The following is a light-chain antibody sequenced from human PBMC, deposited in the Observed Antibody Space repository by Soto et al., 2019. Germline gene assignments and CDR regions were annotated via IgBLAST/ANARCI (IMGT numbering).Light chain of an antibody. J-gene: IGKJ4*01. Sequence: EIVLTQSPGTLSLSPGERATLSCRASQTVSSSHLAWYQQKPGQAPNLLIYGASSRATGIPDRFSGSGSGTDFTLTISRLEPEDFAVYYCQHYGSSPRTFGVGTKVQIK. CDR2: GAS. CDR1: QTVSSSH. CDR3: QHYGSSPRT. V-gene: IGKV3-20*01.